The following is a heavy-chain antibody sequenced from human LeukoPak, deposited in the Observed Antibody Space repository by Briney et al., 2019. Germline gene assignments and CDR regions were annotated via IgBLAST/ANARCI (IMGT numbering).Heavy chain of an antibody. Sequence: GGSLRLSCAASGFTFSTYGMNWVRQAPGKGLEWVSVIYSGGSTYYADSVKGRFTISRHNSKNTLYLQMNSLRAEDTAVYYCARVFSNYYYGMDVWGQGTTVTVSS. CDR3: ARVFSNYYYGMDV. J-gene: IGHJ6*02. CDR1: GFTFSTYG. CDR2: IYSGGST. V-gene: IGHV3-53*04. D-gene: IGHD2-2*01.